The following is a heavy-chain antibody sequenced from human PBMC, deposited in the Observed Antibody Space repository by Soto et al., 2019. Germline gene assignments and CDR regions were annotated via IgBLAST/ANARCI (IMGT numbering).Heavy chain of an antibody. Sequence: QGQLVQSGPEAKKSGASVKVSCKASGYTFSRYGISWVRQAPGQGLEWMGWISGYNGDTKYAQKVQGRVTMTIDTSTYTAYMELRSQTSDDTAIYYCAKNGQPPYYYYGMYVWGQGTTVTVSS. J-gene: IGHJ6*02. V-gene: IGHV1-18*01. CDR1: GYTFSRYG. CDR2: ISGYNGDT. CDR3: AKNGQPPYYYYGMYV.